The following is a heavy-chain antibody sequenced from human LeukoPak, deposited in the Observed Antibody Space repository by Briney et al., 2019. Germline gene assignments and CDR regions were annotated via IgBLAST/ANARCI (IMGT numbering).Heavy chain of an antibody. D-gene: IGHD3-9*01. J-gene: IGHJ4*02. CDR1: GYTFTDYY. Sequence: GASVKVSCKASGYTFTDYYMHWVQQAPRKGLEWMGRVDPEDGETIYAEKFQGRVTITADTSTDTAYMELSSLRSEDTAVYYCATGLGMTGGIDYWGQGTLVTVSS. CDR3: ATGLGMTGGIDY. V-gene: IGHV1-69-2*01. CDR2: VDPEDGET.